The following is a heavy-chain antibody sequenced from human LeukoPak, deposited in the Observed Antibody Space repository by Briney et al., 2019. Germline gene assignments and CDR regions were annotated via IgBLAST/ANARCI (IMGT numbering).Heavy chain of an antibody. CDR1: GFTVSSNY. CDR2: IYSGGNT. J-gene: IGHJ3*02. V-gene: IGHV3-66*01. D-gene: IGHD6-19*01. Sequence: GGSLRLSCAASGFTVSSNYMSWVRQAPEKGLEWVSLIYSGGNTYYADPVKGRFTISRDNSKNSLYLQMNSLRAEDTAVYYCARAQYSSGWYRSLDIWGQGTMVTVSS. CDR3: ARAQYSSGWYRSLDI.